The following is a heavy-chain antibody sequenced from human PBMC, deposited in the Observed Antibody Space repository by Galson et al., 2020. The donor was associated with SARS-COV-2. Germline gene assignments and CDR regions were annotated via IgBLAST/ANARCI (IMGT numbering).Heavy chain of an antibody. CDR2: IFSDGPT. V-gene: IGHV4-39*07. CDR1: GGSIPNGDHC. CDR3: ARHFSGGKVCRSPDICSPS. D-gene: IGHD3-9*01. J-gene: IGHJ4*02. Sequence: SETLSLTCQVSGGSIPNGDHCWAWFRQSPGKGLEWIGTIFSDGPTYSSPSLSSRAPMPLDTSKNQFSLSVTSMTAADTAVYFCARHFSGGKVCRSPDICSPSWGRGTLVSVSS.